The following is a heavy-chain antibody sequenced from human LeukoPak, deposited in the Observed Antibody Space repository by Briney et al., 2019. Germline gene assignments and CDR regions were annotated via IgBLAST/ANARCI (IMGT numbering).Heavy chain of an antibody. D-gene: IGHD3-10*01. J-gene: IGHJ6*03. CDR3: ARCPLLWFGELLDTRTYYYYYMDV. CDR1: GGSFSGYY. Sequence: SETLSLTCAVYGGSFSGYYWSWIRQPPGKGLEWIGEINHSGSTNYNPSLKSRVTISVDTSKNQFSLKLSSVTAADTAVYYCARCPLLWFGELLDTRTYYYYYMDVWGKGTTVTVSS. CDR2: INHSGST. V-gene: IGHV4-34*01.